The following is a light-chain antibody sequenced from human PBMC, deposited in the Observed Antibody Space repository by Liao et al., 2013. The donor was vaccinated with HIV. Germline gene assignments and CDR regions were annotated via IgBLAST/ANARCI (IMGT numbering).Light chain of an antibody. J-gene: IGLJ3*02. CDR2: YDT. Sequence: SYELTQPPSVSVAPGETARITCGRNNIGSNSVQWFQQKPGQAPVLVIYYDTDRPSGIPERFSGSNSGNTAILTISRVEAGDEADYYCQVWDTSSDHRKVFGGGTKLTVL. V-gene: IGLV3-21*04. CDR3: QVWDTSSDHRKV. CDR1: NIGSNS.